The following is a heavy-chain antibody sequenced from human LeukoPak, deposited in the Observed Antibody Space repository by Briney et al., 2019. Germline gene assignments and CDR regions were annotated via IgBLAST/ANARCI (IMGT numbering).Heavy chain of an antibody. V-gene: IGHV3-11*01. D-gene: IGHD6-19*01. J-gene: IGHJ4*02. CDR2: ISSGGSSI. CDR3: ARDHSGWSIID. CDR1: GFTFSDYY. Sequence: PGGSLRLSCAASGFTFSDYYMSWIRQAPGKGLEWVSYISSGGSSIYYADSVKGRFTISSDNTNNSLYLQMNSLRAEDTAVYYCARDHSGWSIIDWGQGTLVTVSS.